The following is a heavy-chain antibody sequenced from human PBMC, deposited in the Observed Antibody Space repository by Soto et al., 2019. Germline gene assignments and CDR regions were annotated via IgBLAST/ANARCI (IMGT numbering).Heavy chain of an antibody. CDR2: IFRGGDT. V-gene: IGHV3-66*01. J-gene: IGHJ4*02. CDR1: GLGVSNNY. Sequence: EVQLVESGGGLVQPGGSVRLSCAASGLGVSNNYVRWVRYGPGKGLEWVSVIFRGGDTYYADSVKGRFTISRDISKNTVYLQMNSLGDEDTALCYWAGIHWNGPNDYWGQGTLVTVS. CDR3: AGIHWNGPNDY. D-gene: IGHD1-1*01.